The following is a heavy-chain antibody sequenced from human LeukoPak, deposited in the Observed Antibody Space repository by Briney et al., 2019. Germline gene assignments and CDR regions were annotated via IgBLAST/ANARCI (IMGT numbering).Heavy chain of an antibody. Sequence: GGSLRLSCAASGFTFSSYSMNWVRQAPGKGLEWVSYISSSSSTIYYADSVKGRFTISRDNAKNSLYLQMNSLRAEDTAVYYCASGIAVAYLMADYWGQGTLVTVSS. CDR3: ASGIAVAYLMADY. CDR1: GFTFSSYS. D-gene: IGHD6-19*01. V-gene: IGHV3-48*01. J-gene: IGHJ4*02. CDR2: ISSSSSTI.